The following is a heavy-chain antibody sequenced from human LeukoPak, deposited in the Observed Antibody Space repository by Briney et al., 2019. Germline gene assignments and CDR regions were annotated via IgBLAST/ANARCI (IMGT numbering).Heavy chain of an antibody. CDR2: ISSSSTTI. CDR1: GFSFSSYS. D-gene: IGHD6-13*01. J-gene: IGHJ4*02. CDR3: ARDLKGYSSSRGVDY. V-gene: IGHV3-48*01. Sequence: PGGSLRLSCAASGFSFSSYSMNWVRQAPGKGLEWVSYISSSSTTIHYADSVKGRFTISRDSARNSLYLQMNSLRAEDTATYYCARDLKGYSSSRGVDYWGQGTLVTVSS.